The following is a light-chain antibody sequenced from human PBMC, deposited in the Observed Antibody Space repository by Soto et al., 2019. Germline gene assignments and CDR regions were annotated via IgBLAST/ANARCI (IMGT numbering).Light chain of an antibody. CDR2: SNN. V-gene: IGLV1-47*02. CDR3: AAWDDSLSGYV. J-gene: IGLJ1*01. Sequence: SVLPQPPSASGTPGQRVTISCSGSSSNIGANYVYWYQHLPGTAPKLLIHSNNQRPSGVPDRFSGSKSGTSASLAISGLRSDDEADYYCAAWDDSLSGYVFGTGTKVTVL. CDR1: SSNIGANY.